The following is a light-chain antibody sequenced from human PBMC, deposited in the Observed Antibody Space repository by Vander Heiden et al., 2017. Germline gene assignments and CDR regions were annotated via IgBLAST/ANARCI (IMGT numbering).Light chain of an antibody. Sequence: QSVLTQPPSVAAAPCPRVTTTCTGSSSNIGAGDDVHWYQQLPGTAPKLLIYGSSNRPSGVPDRFSGAKYGTSASPATTGLQAEDEADYYCQSYDSSRSGLVVFGGGTKLTVL. CDR3: QSYDSSRSGLVV. CDR1: SSNIGAGDD. CDR2: GSS. V-gene: IGLV1-40*01. J-gene: IGLJ2*01.